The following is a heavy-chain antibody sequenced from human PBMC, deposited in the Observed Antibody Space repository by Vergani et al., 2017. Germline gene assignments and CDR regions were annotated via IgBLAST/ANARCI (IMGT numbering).Heavy chain of an antibody. CDR1: GGSISSYY. CDR2: IYYSGST. J-gene: IGHJ6*03. D-gene: IGHD2-2*01. Sequence: QVQLQQWGAGLLKPSETLSLTCTVSGGSISSYYWSWIRQPPGKGLEWIGYIYYSGSTNYNPSLKSRVTISVDTSKNQFSLKLSSVTAADTAVYYCARGCKVVPAAIRYYYYMDVWGKGTTVTVSS. CDR3: ARGCKVVPAAIRYYYYMDV. V-gene: IGHV4-59*12.